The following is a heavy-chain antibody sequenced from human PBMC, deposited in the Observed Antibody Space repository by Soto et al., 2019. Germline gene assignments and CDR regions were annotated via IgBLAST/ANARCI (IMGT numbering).Heavy chain of an antibody. CDR3: TRPTNGWSNSDF. Sequence: GESLKISCQASGYTFSSYWISWVRQVPGKGLEWMGRIDPSDSYTNYSPSFQGHVTMSAEKSTNTVYLQWRSLKASDTAMYYCTRPTNGWSNSDFWGQGTLVTVSS. CDR1: GYTFSSYW. D-gene: IGHD2-8*01. CDR2: IDPSDSYT. V-gene: IGHV5-10-1*01. J-gene: IGHJ4*02.